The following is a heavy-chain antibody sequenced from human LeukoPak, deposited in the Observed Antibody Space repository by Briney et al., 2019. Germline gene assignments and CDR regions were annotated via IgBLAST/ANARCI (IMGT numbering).Heavy chain of an antibody. V-gene: IGHV4-4*07. CDR1: GGSINSYY. J-gene: IGHJ5*02. Sequence: SETLSLTCTVSGGSINSYYWSWIRQPAGRGLEWIGRIFSSGNTIYNPSLQSRVTMSVDTSKNQFSLRLNSVTAADTAVYYCARSPHRLIGHWFDPWGQGTLVTVSS. CDR3: ARSPHRLIGHWFDP. CDR2: IFSSGNT. D-gene: IGHD3-16*01.